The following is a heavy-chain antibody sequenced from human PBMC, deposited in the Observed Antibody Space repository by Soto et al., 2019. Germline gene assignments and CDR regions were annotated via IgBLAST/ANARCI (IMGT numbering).Heavy chain of an antibody. Sequence: ASVKVSCKVSGYTLTELSMHWVRQAPGKGLEWMGGFDPEDGETIYAQKFQGRVTMTEDTSTDTAYMELSSLRSEDTAVYYCATGATGDGYNLDYFDYWGQGTLVTVSS. V-gene: IGHV1-24*01. D-gene: IGHD5-12*01. CDR3: ATGATGDGYNLDYFDY. CDR2: FDPEDGET. CDR1: GYTLTELS. J-gene: IGHJ4*02.